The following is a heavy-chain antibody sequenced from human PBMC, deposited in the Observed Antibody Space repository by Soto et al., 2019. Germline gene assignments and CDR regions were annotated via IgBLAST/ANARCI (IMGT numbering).Heavy chain of an antibody. CDR1: GFTFSSYS. CDR3: AREIVVVPAAADSDY. Sequence: EVQLVESGGGLVQPGGSLRLSCAASGFTFSSYSMNWVRQAPGKGLEWVSYISSSSSTIYYADSVKGRFTISRDNAKNSLYLQMNSLRAEDTAVYYCAREIVVVPAAADSDYWGQGTLVTVSS. D-gene: IGHD2-2*01. V-gene: IGHV3-48*01. J-gene: IGHJ4*02. CDR2: ISSSSSTI.